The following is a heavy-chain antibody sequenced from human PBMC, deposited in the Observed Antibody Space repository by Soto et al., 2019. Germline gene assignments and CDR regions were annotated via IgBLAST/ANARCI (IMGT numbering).Heavy chain of an antibody. CDR1: GFAFTNYG. Sequence: GXXLRLSXXAXGFAFTNYGMPVVRQAPGKGLEWVAFVSNDGNRKYYADSVKGRFTISRDNSENTVYLQMTSLRRDDTAVFYCARDVAMPTGLGLGYWGQGALVTVSS. D-gene: IGHD2-2*01. V-gene: IGHV3-30*03. CDR2: VSNDGNRK. CDR3: ARDVAMPTGLGLGY. J-gene: IGHJ4*02.